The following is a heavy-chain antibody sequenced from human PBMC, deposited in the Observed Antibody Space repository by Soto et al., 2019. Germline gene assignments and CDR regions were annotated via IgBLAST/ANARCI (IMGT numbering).Heavy chain of an antibody. D-gene: IGHD3-3*01. V-gene: IGHV1-2*02. CDR2: INPNSGGT. CDR1: GYTFTGYY. CDR3: ARDNTIFGVVIITQF. Sequence: QVQLVQSGAEVKKPGASVKVSCKASGYTFTGYYMHWVRQAPGQGLEWMGWINPNSGGTNYAQKFQGRVTMTRDTSISTAYMELSRLRSDDTAVYYCARDNTIFGVVIITQFWGQGTLVTVSS. J-gene: IGHJ4*02.